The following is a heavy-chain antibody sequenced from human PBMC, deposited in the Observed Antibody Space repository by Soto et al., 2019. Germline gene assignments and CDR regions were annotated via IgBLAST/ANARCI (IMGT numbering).Heavy chain of an antibody. V-gene: IGHV4-31*03. CDR2: IYYSGST. J-gene: IGHJ4*02. Sequence: PSGTVYRTCTVSGGSIISGGYYWSWIRQHPGKGLEWIGYIYYSGSTYYNPSLKSRVTISVDTSKNQFSLKLSSVTAADTAVYYCARDASSSYYFDYWGQGTLVTVS. CDR3: ARDASSSYYFDY. D-gene: IGHD6-6*01. CDR1: GGSIISGGYY.